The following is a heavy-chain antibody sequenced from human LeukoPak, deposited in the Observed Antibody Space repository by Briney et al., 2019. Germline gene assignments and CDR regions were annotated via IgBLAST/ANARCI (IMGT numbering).Heavy chain of an antibody. CDR2: IYYSGST. Sequence: SETLSLTCTVSGGSISSYYWSWIRQPPGKGREWIGYIYYSGSTNYNPSLKSRVTISVDTSKNQFSLKRSSVTAADTAVYYCARAPYGDYDDAFDIWGQGTMVTVSS. D-gene: IGHD4-17*01. CDR3: ARAPYGDYDDAFDI. J-gene: IGHJ3*02. CDR1: GGSISSYY. V-gene: IGHV4-59*01.